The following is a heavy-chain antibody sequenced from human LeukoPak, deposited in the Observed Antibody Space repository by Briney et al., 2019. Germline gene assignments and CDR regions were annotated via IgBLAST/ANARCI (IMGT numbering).Heavy chain of an antibody. Sequence: PSETLSLTCSVSGGSISSSSYYWGWIRQPPGKGLEWIESIYYSGSTYYNPSLKSRVTISVDTSKNQFSLKLSSVTAADTAVYYCARGGRGYCSSTSCYARGWFDPWGQGTLVTVSS. D-gene: IGHD2-2*01. CDR1: GGSISSSSYY. V-gene: IGHV4-39*01. J-gene: IGHJ5*02. CDR2: IYYSGST. CDR3: ARGGRGYCSSTSCYARGWFDP.